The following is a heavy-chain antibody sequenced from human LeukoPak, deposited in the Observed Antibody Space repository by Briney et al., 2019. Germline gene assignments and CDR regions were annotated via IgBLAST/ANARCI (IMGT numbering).Heavy chain of an antibody. CDR2: IYDDGRT. CDR3: ASHGARRITMVRGSYGMDV. J-gene: IGHJ6*04. V-gene: IGHV3-53*01. CDR1: GFTVSSNY. D-gene: IGHD3-10*01. Sequence: GGSLRLSCAASGFTVSSNYMSWVRQAPGKGLEWVSVIYDDGRTYYADSVKGRFTIFRDNSKNTLYLQMNSLGAEDTAVYFCASHGARRITMVRGSYGMDVWGKGTTVTISS.